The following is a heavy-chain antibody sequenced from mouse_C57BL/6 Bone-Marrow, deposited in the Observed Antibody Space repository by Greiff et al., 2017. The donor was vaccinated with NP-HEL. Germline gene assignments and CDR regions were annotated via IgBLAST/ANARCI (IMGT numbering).Heavy chain of an antibody. J-gene: IGHJ2*01. CDR1: GYTFTSYW. CDR2: LDPNRGGP. Sequence: QVQLQQPGAELVKPGASVKLSCTASGYTFTSYWLHWVQPRPGRGLAWIGRLDPNRGGPTYNEKFKSKATLTVDKPSRTAYMQLSSLTSEDSAVYYCARGYGNYVRSFDYWGQGTTLTVSS. D-gene: IGHD2-1*01. CDR3: ARGYGNYVRSFDY. V-gene: IGHV1-72*01.